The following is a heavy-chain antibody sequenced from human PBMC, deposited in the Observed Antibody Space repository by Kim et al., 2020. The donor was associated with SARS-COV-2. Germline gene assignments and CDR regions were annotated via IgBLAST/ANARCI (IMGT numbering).Heavy chain of an antibody. V-gene: IGHV3-30-3*01. J-gene: IGHJ2*01. CDR1: GFTFSSYA. Sequence: GGSLRLSCAASGFTFSSYAMHWVRQAPGKGLEWVAVISYDGSNKYYADSVKGRFTISRDNSKNTLYLQMNSLRAEDTAVYYCARGGKRYSSTPKRPYWYFDLWGRGTLVTVSS. D-gene: IGHD6-13*01. CDR2: ISYDGSNK. CDR3: ARGGKRYSSTPKRPYWYFDL.